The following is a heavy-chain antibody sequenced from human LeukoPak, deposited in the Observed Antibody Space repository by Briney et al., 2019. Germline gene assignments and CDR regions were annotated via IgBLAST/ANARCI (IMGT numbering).Heavy chain of an antibody. V-gene: IGHV3-30-3*01. D-gene: IGHD1/OR15-1a*01. CDR3: ARELEQILDY. J-gene: IGHJ4*02. CDR2: ISYDGSNK. CDR1: GFTFSSYA. Sequence: PGGSLRLSCAASGFTFSSYAMHWVRKAPGKGLEWVAVISYDGSNKYYADSVKGRFTISRDNSKNTLYLQMNSLRAEDTAVYYCARELEQILDYWGQGTLVTVSS.